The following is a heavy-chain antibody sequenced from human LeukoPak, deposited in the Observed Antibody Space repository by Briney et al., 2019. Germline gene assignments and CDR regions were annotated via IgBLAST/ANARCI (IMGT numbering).Heavy chain of an antibody. V-gene: IGHV4-39*07. Sequence: ASETLSLTCTVSGGSISSSSYYWGWIRQPPGKGLEWIGSIYHSGSTYYNPSLKSRVTISVDTSKNQFSLKLSSVTAADTAVYYCAREGRRRFLEWSRGFDYWGQGTLVTVSS. CDR1: GGSISSSSYY. J-gene: IGHJ4*02. CDR2: IYHSGST. D-gene: IGHD3-3*01. CDR3: AREGRRRFLEWSRGFDY.